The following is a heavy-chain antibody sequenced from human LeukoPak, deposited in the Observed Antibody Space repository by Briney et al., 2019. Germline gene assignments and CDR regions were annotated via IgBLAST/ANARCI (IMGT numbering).Heavy chain of an antibody. Sequence: SETLSLTCTVSGGSISSYYWSWIRQPPGKGLEWIGYIYYSGSTNYNPSHKSRVTISVDTSKNQFSLKLSSVTAADTAVYYCARVLIQQLVPNYYYYYYMDVWGKGTTVTVSS. CDR2: IYYSGST. V-gene: IGHV4-59*01. D-gene: IGHD6-13*01. J-gene: IGHJ6*03. CDR3: ARVLIQQLVPNYYYYYYMDV. CDR1: GGSISSYY.